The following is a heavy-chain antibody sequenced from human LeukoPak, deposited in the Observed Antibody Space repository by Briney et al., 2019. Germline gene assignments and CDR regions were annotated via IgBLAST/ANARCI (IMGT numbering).Heavy chain of an antibody. CDR2: MNPNSGNT. D-gene: IGHD3-9*01. Sequence: ASVKVSCKASGYTFTSCDINWVRQATGQGLEWMGWMNPNSGNTGYARKFQGRVTMTRNTSISTAYMELSSLRSEDTAVYYCARCYNGYYDILTGYLYYFDYWGQGTLVTVSS. CDR1: GYTFTSCD. V-gene: IGHV1-8*01. J-gene: IGHJ4*02. CDR3: ARCYNGYYDILTGYLYYFDY.